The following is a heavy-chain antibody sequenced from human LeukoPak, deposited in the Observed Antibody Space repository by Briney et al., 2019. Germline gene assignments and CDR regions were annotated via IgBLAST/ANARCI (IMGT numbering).Heavy chain of an antibody. Sequence: GGSLRLSCAASGFTFSDYYMSWIRQASGKGLEWVSYISSSGSTIYYADSVKGRFTISRDNAKNSLYLQMNSLRAEDTAVYYCARDYSNSYGYSLDYWGQGTLVTVSS. CDR2: ISSSGSTI. CDR1: GFTFSDYY. D-gene: IGHD5-18*01. V-gene: IGHV3-11*04. J-gene: IGHJ4*02. CDR3: ARDYSNSYGYSLDY.